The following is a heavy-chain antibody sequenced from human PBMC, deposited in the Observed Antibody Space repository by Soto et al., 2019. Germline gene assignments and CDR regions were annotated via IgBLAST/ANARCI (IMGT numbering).Heavy chain of an antibody. CDR1: GFTFSRYS. CDR2: ISSSSSAI. CDR3: RDGDYN. D-gene: IGHD4-17*01. J-gene: IGHJ4*02. Sequence: GGSLRLCCAASGFTFSRYSMHWIRQAPGKGPEWVSYISSSSSAIYYADSVKGRFTISRDNARNSLYLHMNILRAEDTAVYYCRDGDYNWSQRTLVTVSS. V-gene: IGHV3-48*01.